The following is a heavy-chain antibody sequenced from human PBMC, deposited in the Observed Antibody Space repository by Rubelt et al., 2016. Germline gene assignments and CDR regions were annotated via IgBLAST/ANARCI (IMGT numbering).Heavy chain of an antibody. CDR1: GFTFRSCA. CDR2: IYSDDNT. Sequence: ECGGGLAQPGGSLRLSCSASGFTFRSCAMHWVRQAPGKGLEWVSVIYSDDNTYYADSVKGRFTISRDNSKNMLYLQMNGLRAEDTAVYYCARDADSSGVNLSYFDYWGQGTLVTVSA. J-gene: IGHJ4*02. D-gene: IGHD3-22*01. V-gene: IGHV3-66*02. CDR3: ARDADSSGVNLSYFDY.